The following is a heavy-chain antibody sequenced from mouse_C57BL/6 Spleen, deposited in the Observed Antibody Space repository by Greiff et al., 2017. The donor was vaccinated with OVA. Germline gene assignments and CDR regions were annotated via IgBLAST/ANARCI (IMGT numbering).Heavy chain of an antibody. CDR2: IDPSDSYT. D-gene: IGHD1-1*01. J-gene: IGHJ1*03. CDR3: ARSRYGSYWYFDV. CDR1: GYTFTSYW. V-gene: IGHV1-69*01. Sequence: QVQLQQPGAELVMPGASVQLSCKASGYTFTSYWMHWVKQRPGQGLEWIGEIDPSDSYTNYNQKFKGKSTLTVDKSSSTAYMQLSSLTSEDSAVYYCARSRYGSYWYFDVWGTGTTVTVSS.